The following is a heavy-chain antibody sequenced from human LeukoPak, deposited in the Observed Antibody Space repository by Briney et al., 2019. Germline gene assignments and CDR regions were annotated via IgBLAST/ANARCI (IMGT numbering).Heavy chain of an antibody. V-gene: IGHV3-21*01. CDR1: RFTFSSYS. J-gene: IGHJ4*02. Sequence: PGGSLRLSCAASRFTFSSYSMNWVRQAPGKGLEWVSSISSSGSYIYYADSVKGRFTISRDNAKNSLYLQMNSLRAEDTAVYYCARLRYCSGGSCYPDYWGQGTLVTVSS. CDR3: ARLRYCSGGSCYPDY. CDR2: ISSSGSYI. D-gene: IGHD2-15*01.